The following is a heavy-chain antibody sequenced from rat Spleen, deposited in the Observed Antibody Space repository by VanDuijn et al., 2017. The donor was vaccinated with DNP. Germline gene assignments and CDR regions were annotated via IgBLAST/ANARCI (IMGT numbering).Heavy chain of an antibody. J-gene: IGHJ3*01. Sequence: QVQLQQSGAELAKPDSSVKISCKASDYTFTSYYIGWIKQTTGQGLEYIGYIYTGSGGTNYNEKFKGKATLTVDKSSSTAFMQLSSLTPDDSAVYYCARHEDSSSYIYGFPYWGQGTLVTVFS. CDR3: ARHEDSSSYIYGFPY. V-gene: IGHV1-43*01. D-gene: IGHD1-2*01. CDR2: IYTGSGGT. CDR1: DYTFTSYY.